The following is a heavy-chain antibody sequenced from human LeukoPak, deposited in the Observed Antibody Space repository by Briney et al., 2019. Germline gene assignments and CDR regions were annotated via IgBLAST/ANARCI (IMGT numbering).Heavy chain of an antibody. D-gene: IGHD3-10*01. CDR3: ARDLVTMVRGVIRGANYFDY. V-gene: IGHV4-4*07. J-gene: IGHJ4*02. CDR2: IYTSGST. Sequence: KASEALSLTCTVSGGSISSYYWSWIRQPAGKGLEWIGRIYTSGSTYYNPSLKSRVTMSIDTSKNQFSLKLSSVTAADTAVYYCARDLVTMVRGVIRGANYFDYWGQGTLVTVSS. CDR1: GGSISSYY.